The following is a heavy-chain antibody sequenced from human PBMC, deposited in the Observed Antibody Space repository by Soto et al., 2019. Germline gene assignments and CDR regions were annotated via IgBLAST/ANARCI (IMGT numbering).Heavy chain of an antibody. Sequence: LRLSCAASGFTFSSYGMQWVRQAPGKGLEWVAVIWYDGSNKYYADSVKGRFTISRDNSKNTLYLQMNSLRAEDTAVYYCARGTGARPDGMDVWGQGTTVTVSS. D-gene: IGHD2-8*02. CDR3: ARGTGARPDGMDV. CDR2: IWYDGSNK. V-gene: IGHV3-33*01. CDR1: GFTFSSYG. J-gene: IGHJ6*02.